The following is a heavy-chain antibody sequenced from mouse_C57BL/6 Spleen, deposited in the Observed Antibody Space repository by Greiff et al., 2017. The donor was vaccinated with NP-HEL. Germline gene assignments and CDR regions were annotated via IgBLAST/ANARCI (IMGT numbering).Heavy chain of an antibody. D-gene: IGHD3-2*02. CDR1: GFNIKDDY. CDR3: TTQTAQGAWFAY. V-gene: IGHV14-4*01. J-gene: IGHJ3*01. Sequence: EVKVEESGAELVRPGASVKLSCTASGFNIKDDYMHWVKQRPEQGLEWIGWIDPENGDTEYASKFQGKATITADTSSNTAYLQLSSLTSEDTAVYYCTTQTAQGAWFAYWGQGTLVTVSA. CDR2: IDPENGDT.